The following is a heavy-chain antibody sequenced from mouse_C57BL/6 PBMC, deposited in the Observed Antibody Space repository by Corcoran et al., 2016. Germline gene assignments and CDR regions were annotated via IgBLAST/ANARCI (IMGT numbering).Heavy chain of an antibody. D-gene: IGHD2-10*01. CDR1: GYAFSSYW. CDR2: IYPGDGDT. Sequence: VQLQQSGPELVKPGASVKISCKASGYAFSSYWMNWVKQRPGKGLEWIGQIYPGDGDTNYNGKFKGKATLTADKSSSTAYMQLSSLTSEASAVYFCARSGDAYPGAMDYWGQGTSVTVSS. J-gene: IGHJ4*01. V-gene: IGHV1-80*01. CDR3: ARSGDAYPGAMDY.